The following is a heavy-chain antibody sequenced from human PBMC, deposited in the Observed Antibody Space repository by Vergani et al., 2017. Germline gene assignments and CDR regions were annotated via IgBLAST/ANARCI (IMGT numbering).Heavy chain of an antibody. D-gene: IGHD3-3*01. V-gene: IGHV4-39*07. J-gene: IGHJ6*03. CDR3: ARSGRSITIFGVVTPPNYYYMDV. Sequence: QLQLQESGPGLVKPSETLSLTCTVSGGSISSSSYYWGWIRQPPGKGLEWIGSIYYSGSTYYNPSLKSRVTISVDTSKNQFSLKLSSVTAADTAVYYCARSGRSITIFGVVTPPNYYYMDVWGKGTTVTVSS. CDR2: IYYSGST. CDR1: GGSISSSSYY.